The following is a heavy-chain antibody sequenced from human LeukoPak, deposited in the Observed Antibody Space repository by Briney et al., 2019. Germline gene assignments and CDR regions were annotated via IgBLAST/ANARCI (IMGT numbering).Heavy chain of an antibody. CDR2: IIPIFGTA. Sequence: SVPVSRKASGGTFSSYAISWVRQAPGQGLEWMGGIIPIFGTANYAQKFQGRVTITADESTSTAYMELSSLRSEDTAVYYCARGREMATTQQPDFDYWGQGPVVPVSS. CDR3: ARGREMATTQQPDFDY. J-gene: IGHJ4*02. V-gene: IGHV1-69*13. D-gene: IGHD5-24*01. CDR1: GGTFSSYA.